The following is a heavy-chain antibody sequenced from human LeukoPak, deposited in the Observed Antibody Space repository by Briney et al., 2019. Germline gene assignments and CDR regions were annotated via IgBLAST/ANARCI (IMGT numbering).Heavy chain of an antibody. CDR2: ISSSSSYI. D-gene: IGHD3-3*01. CDR3: ARNKGDFWSGYYGDY. V-gene: IGHV3-21*01. CDR1: GFTFSSYS. Sequence: GGSLRLSCAASGFTFSSYSMNWVRQAPGKGLEWVSSISSSSSYIYYADSVKGRFTISRDNAKNSLYLQMNSLRAEDTAVYYCARNKGDFWSGYYGDYWGQGTLVTVSS. J-gene: IGHJ4*02.